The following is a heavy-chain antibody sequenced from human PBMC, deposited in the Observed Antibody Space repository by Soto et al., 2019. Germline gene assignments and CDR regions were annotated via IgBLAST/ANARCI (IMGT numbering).Heavy chain of an antibody. CDR1: GFTFSSYG. CDR2: IWYDGSNK. V-gene: IGHV3-33*01. J-gene: IGHJ6*03. Sequence: HPGGSLRLSCAASGFTFSSYGMHWVRQAPGKGLEWVAVIWYDGSNKYYADSVKGRFTISRDNSKNTLYLQMNSLRAEDTAVYYCASGGEHYYYYMDVWGKGTTVTVSS. CDR3: ASGGEHYYYYMDV.